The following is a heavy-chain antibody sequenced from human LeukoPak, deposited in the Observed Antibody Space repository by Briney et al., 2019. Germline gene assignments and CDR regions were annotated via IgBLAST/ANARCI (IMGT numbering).Heavy chain of an antibody. Sequence: GGSLRLSCAASGSTFSSYWMHWVRQGPGKGLVWVSRVNNDGTDTVYADSVKGRFTISRDNAKNSLFLQMNSLRAEDTAVYYCAREAGSDHGEAFDIWGQGTMVTVSS. CDR2: VNNDGTDT. CDR3: AREAGSDHGEAFDI. J-gene: IGHJ3*02. CDR1: GSTFSSYW. V-gene: IGHV3-74*01. D-gene: IGHD6-13*01.